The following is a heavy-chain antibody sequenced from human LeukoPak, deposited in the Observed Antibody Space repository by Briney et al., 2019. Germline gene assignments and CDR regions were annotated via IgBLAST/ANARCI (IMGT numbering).Heavy chain of an antibody. CDR1: GASISYSY. CDR2: VYSSGRT. D-gene: IGHD4-23*01. CDR3: ANSHDGKIVPFDN. J-gene: IGHJ4*02. Sequence: PSETLSLTCTVSGASISYSYWNWVRQPPGKGLEWIGYVYSSGRTNYNPSLKSRVTISVDTSKNQFSLKMTSVTAADTAVYYCANSHDGKIVPFDNWGQGALVTVSS. V-gene: IGHV4-4*09.